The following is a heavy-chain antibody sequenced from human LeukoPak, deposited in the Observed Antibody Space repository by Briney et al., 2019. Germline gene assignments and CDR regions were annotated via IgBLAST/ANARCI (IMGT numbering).Heavy chain of an antibody. Sequence: ASVKVSCKASGYTFTTYGISWVRQAPGQGLEWMGWISAYNGNTNYAQKLQGGVTMTTDTSTSTAYMELRSLRAEDTAVYYCAELGITMIGGVWGKGTTVTISS. J-gene: IGHJ6*04. CDR1: GYTFTTYG. CDR2: ISAYNGNT. CDR3: AELGITMIGGV. D-gene: IGHD3-10*02. V-gene: IGHV1-18*01.